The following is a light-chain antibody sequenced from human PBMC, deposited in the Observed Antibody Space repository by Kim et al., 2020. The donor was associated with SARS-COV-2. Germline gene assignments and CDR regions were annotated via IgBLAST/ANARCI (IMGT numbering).Light chain of an antibody. CDR2: QDS. CDR3: QAWDRTTVV. Sequence: SVSPGQTASITCSGDKLGDKYACWYQQKPGQSPVLVIYQDSKRPSGIPERLSGSNSGNTATLTISGTQAMDEADYYCQAWDRTTVVFGGGTQLTVL. CDR1: KLGDKY. V-gene: IGLV3-1*01. J-gene: IGLJ2*01.